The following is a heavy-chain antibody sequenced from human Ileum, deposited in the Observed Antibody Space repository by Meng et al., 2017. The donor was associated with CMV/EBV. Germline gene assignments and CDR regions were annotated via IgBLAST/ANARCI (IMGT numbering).Heavy chain of an antibody. CDR2: IYYSAST. Sequence: SETLSLTCTVSGGSISSGDYYWSWIRQPPGKGLEWIGYIYYSASTYYNPSLKSRVTISVDTSKNQFSLKLSSVTAADTAVYYCARDTSGEWIFDYWGQGTLVTVSS. V-gene: IGHV4-30-4*08. CDR1: GGSISSGDYY. D-gene: IGHD3-16*01. CDR3: ARDTSGEWIFDY. J-gene: IGHJ4*02.